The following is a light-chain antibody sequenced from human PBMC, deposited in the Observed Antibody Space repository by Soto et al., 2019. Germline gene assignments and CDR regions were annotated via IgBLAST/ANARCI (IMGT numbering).Light chain of an antibody. CDR3: QQYNNWPPWT. J-gene: IGKJ1*01. Sequence: EIVMTQAPGTLSVSPGERATLSCRASQSVSSNLAWYQQKPGQAPRLLIYGASTRTTGIPAAFSGSGAGTEFTLTISSWLSEDLAVYYCQQYNNWPPWTFGQGTKVDIK. V-gene: IGKV3-15*01. CDR2: GAS. CDR1: QSVSSN.